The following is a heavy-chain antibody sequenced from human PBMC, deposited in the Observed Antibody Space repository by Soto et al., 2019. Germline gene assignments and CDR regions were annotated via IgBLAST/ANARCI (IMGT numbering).Heavy chain of an antibody. V-gene: IGHV1-69*12. CDR2: IIPMFGTA. CDR1: GGTFSTYA. CDR3: ASGMQRSLRRINNGYSG. Sequence: QVQLVQSGAEVKKPESSVKVSCKAPGGTFSTYAISWVRQAPGQGLEWMGGIIPMFGTANYAHRFQDRVTITADESTNTVYMELSSLRSEDTAVYFCASGMQRSLRRINNGYSGWGQGTLVTVSS. D-gene: IGHD3-22*01. J-gene: IGHJ4*02.